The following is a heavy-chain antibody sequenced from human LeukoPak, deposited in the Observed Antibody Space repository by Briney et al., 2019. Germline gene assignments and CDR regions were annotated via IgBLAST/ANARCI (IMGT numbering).Heavy chain of an antibody. CDR3: ARVPKGDSSSWSDFYY. Sequence: GASVKVSCKASGYTFTSYYMHWVRQAPGQGLEWMGIINPSGGSTSYAQKFQCRVTMPRDTSTRTIYMELSSLRSVDTAVHYCARVPKGDSSSWSDFYYWGQGTLFTVSS. CDR1: GYTFTSYY. J-gene: IGHJ4*02. D-gene: IGHD6-13*01. V-gene: IGHV1-46*01. CDR2: INPSGGST.